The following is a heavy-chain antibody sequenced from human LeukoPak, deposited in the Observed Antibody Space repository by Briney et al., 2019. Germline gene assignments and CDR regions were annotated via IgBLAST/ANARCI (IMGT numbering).Heavy chain of an antibody. CDR1: GDSISSNTYSSYY. CDR3: ARDGILYYAGFDP. Sequence: SETLSLTCTVSGDSISSNTYSSYYWGWIRQPPGKGLESIGSIHYTGSTYYNPSLKSRVTMSLDTSKNQFSLTLSSVTAADTAVYYCARDGILYYAGFDPWGQGTKVIVSS. CDR2: IHYTGST. D-gene: IGHD2-8*01. V-gene: IGHV4-39*07. J-gene: IGHJ5*02.